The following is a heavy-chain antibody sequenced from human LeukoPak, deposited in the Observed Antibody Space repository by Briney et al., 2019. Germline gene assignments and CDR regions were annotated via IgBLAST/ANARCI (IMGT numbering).Heavy chain of an antibody. V-gene: IGHV3-23*01. CDR2: ISGSGGST. CDR1: GFTFSNYA. CDR3: ARVPRYCSGGSCYHFDY. J-gene: IGHJ4*02. Sequence: GGSLRLSCAASGFTFSNYAMNWVRQAPGKGLEWVSAISGSGGSTYYADSVKGRFTISRDNSKNTLYLQMNSLRAEDTAVYYCARVPRYCSGGSCYHFDYWGQGTLVTVSS. D-gene: IGHD2-15*01.